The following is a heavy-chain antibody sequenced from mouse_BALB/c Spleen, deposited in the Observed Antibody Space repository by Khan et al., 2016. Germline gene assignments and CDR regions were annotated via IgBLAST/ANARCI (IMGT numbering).Heavy chain of an antibody. D-gene: IGHD1-1*01. V-gene: IGHV4-1*02. J-gene: IGHJ3*01. CDR2: INPDSRTI. CDR3: ARAGYYGYLAY. Sequence: EVKLLASGGGLVQPGGSLKLSCAASGFDFRGFWMSWVRQAPGKGLEWIGEINPDSRTINYSPSLKVKFTISRDNAKRTLYLQISKVRSEDTALYYCARAGYYGYLAYWGQGTLVSISA. CDR1: GFDFRGFW.